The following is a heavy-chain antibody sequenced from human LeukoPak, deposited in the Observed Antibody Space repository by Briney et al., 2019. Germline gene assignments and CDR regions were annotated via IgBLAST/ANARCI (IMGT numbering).Heavy chain of an antibody. D-gene: IGHD2-2*01. CDR3: TTPIESYAPIDAFDI. J-gene: IGHJ3*02. CDR1: GFTFSNAW. CDR2: IKSKTDGGTT. V-gene: IGHV3-15*01. Sequence: PGGSLRLSCAASGFTFSNAWMSWVRQAPGKGLEWVGRIKSKTDGGTTDYAAPVKGRFTISRDDSKNTLYLQMNSLKTEDTAVYYCTTPIESYAPIDAFDIWGQGTMVTVSS.